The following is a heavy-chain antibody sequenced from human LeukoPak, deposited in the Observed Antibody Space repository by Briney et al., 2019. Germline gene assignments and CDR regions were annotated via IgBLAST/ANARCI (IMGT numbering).Heavy chain of an antibody. Sequence: PGRSLRLSCATSGFTFSNFGMNWVRQAPGKGLQWVAFIRYDGSNKYYADSVKGRFTISRDNSKNTLYLQMNSLRAEDTAVYYCAKSGGGIAARDDAFDIWGQGTMVTVSS. D-gene: IGHD6-6*01. CDR3: AKSGGGIAARDDAFDI. CDR2: IRYDGSNK. J-gene: IGHJ3*02. CDR1: GFTFSNFG. V-gene: IGHV3-30*02.